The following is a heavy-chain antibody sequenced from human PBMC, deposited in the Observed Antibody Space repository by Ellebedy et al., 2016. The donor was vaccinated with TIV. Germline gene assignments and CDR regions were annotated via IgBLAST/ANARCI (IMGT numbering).Heavy chain of an antibody. CDR3: ARDDVNTQDNGLDI. CDR1: GVSISSHH. D-gene: IGHD1-1*01. CDR2: IYDSGST. J-gene: IGHJ6*02. Sequence: MPSETLSLTCTVSGVSISSHHWSWIRQSAGNGLEYIGRIYDSGSTNYNPSLKSRVTMSADTSKNQFSLKVSSVTAADTAVYYCARDDVNTQDNGLDIWGRGTTVIVSS. V-gene: IGHV4-4*07.